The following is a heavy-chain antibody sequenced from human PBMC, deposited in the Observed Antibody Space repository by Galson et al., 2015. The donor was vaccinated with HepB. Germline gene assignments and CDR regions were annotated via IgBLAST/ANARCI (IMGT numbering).Heavy chain of an antibody. Sequence: SVKVSCKASGYTFTGYYMHWVRQAPGQGLEWMGRINPNSGGTNYAQKFQDRVTMTRDTSISTAYMELSRLRSDDTAVYYCARGPPTDFSPVGYWGQGTLVTVSS. CDR2: INPNSGGT. V-gene: IGHV1-2*06. J-gene: IGHJ4*02. CDR3: ARGPPTDFSPVGY. D-gene: IGHD2/OR15-2a*01. CDR1: GYTFTGYY.